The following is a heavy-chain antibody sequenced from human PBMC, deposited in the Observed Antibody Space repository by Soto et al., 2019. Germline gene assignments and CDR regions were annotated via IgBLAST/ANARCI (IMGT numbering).Heavy chain of an antibody. V-gene: IGHV4-31*03. Sequence: QVQLQESGPGLVKPSQTLSLTCTVSGGSISSGGYYWSWIRQHPGKGLEWIGYIYYTGSTYYTPALELRFPISVAPSNTLSSLQLTSLSAAPSAVYYCPSESRDFYYSPLAVWGKGPPVPFPS. CDR3: PSESRDFYYSPLAV. CDR1: GGSISSGGYY. CDR2: IYYTGST. J-gene: IGHJ6*03.